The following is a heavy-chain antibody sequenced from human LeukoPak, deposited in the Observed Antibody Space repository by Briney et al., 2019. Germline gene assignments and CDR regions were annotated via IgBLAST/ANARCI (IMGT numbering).Heavy chain of an antibody. CDR3: ARSCGSTSCFNWFDP. J-gene: IGHJ5*02. CDR1: GGSISSGSYY. Sequence: SQTLSLTCTVSGGSISSGSYYWSWIRQPAGKGLEWIGRIYTSGSTNYNPSLKSRVTISVDTSKNQFSLKLSSVTAADTAVYYCARSCGSTSCFNWFDPWGQGTLVTVSS. V-gene: IGHV4-61*02. CDR2: IYTSGST. D-gene: IGHD2-2*01.